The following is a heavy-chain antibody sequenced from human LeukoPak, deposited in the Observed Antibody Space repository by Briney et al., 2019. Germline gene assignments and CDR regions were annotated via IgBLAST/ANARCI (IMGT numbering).Heavy chain of an antibody. CDR3: ARRGATVTTLYYFDY. D-gene: IGHD4-17*01. J-gene: IGHJ4*02. CDR2: INHSGST. V-gene: IGHV4-39*07. CDR1: GGSISSSSYY. Sequence: SETLSLTCTVSGGSISSSSYYWGWIRQPPGKGLEWIGEINHSGSTNYNPSLKSRVTISVDTSKNQFSLKLSSVTAADTAVYYCARRGATVTTLYYFDYWGQGTLVTVSS.